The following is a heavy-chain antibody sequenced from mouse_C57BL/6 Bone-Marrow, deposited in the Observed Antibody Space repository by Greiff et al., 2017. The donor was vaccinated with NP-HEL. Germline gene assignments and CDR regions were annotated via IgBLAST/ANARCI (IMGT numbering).Heavy chain of an antibody. CDR1: GYTFTDYY. V-gene: IGHV1-19*01. Sequence: EVQLQQSGPVLVKPGASVKMSCKASGYTFTDYYMNWVKQSHGKSLERIGVINPYNGGTSYNQKFKGKATLTVDKSSSTAYMELNSLTSEDSAVYYCAREGLYYGSSPFYWYFDVWGTGTTVTVSS. D-gene: IGHD1-1*01. CDR2: INPYNGGT. J-gene: IGHJ1*03. CDR3: AREGLYYGSSPFYWYFDV.